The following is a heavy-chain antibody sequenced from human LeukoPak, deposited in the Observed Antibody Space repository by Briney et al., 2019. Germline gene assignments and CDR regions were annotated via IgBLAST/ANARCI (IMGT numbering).Heavy chain of an antibody. CDR1: GGSISSGSYY. Sequence: SQTLSLTCTVSGGSISSGSYYWSWIRQPAGKGLEWIGRIYTSGSTNYNPSLKSRVTISVDTSKNQFSLKLSSVTAADTAVYYCARDGISTTFGVVITTDAFDIWGQGTMVTVSS. CDR2: IYTSGST. V-gene: IGHV4-61*02. J-gene: IGHJ3*02. D-gene: IGHD3-3*01. CDR3: ARDGISTTFGVVITTDAFDI.